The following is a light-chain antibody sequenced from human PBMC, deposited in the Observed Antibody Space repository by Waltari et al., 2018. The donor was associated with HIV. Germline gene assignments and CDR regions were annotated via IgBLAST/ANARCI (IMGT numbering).Light chain of an antibody. CDR1: RSHIGNTH. CDR2: DNY. V-gene: IGLV1-51*01. J-gene: IGLJ1*01. CDR3: GTWDSTLSAYV. Sequence: QSVLTQPPSVSAAPRQKVTIPCSGKRSHIGNTHCPWYQQLPGAAPKLLIYDNYKRPSGIPDRCSGSKSGTSATLDITGLQTGDEADFYCGTWDSTLSAYVFGTGTKVTVL.